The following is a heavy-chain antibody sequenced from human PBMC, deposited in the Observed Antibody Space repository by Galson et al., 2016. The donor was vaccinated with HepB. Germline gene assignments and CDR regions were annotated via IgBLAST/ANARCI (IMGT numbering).Heavy chain of an antibody. CDR3: ARAGGGITSYGMDV. J-gene: IGHJ6*02. V-gene: IGHV1-69*13. Sequence: SVKVSCKAPGGTFSTYVVSWARQAPGQGLEWMGGIIPMSGRPNYAQKFQGRVTITADESSSTAYMELSSLRSEDTAVYYCARAGGGITSYGMDVWGQGTTVTVSS. CDR1: GGTFSTYV. D-gene: IGHD3-16*01. CDR2: IIPMSGRP.